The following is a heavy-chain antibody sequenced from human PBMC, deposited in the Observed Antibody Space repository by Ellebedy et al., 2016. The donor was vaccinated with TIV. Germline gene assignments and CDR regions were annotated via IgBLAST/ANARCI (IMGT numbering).Heavy chain of an antibody. CDR2: IYYSGST. V-gene: IGHV4-59*08. D-gene: IGHD4-17*01. Sequence: SETLSLXCTVSGGTISSYYWSWIRQPPGKGLEWIGYIYYSGSTNYNPSLKSRVTISVDTSKNQFSLKLSSVTAADTAVYYCARSDYGAQFDYWGQGTLVTVSS. J-gene: IGHJ4*01. CDR1: GGTISSYY. CDR3: ARSDYGAQFDY.